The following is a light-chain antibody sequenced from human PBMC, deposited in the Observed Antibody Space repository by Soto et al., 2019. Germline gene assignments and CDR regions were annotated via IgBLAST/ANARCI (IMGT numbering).Light chain of an antibody. V-gene: IGLV1-40*01. CDR3: QSYDSSLSGYV. Sequence: VLTQPPSVSGAPGQRVTISCTGSSSNIGAGYDVHWYQQLPGTAPKLLIYGNSNRPSGVPDRFPGSKSGTSASLAITGLQAEDEADYYCQSYDSSLSGYVFGTGTKVTVL. CDR2: GNS. J-gene: IGLJ1*01. CDR1: SSNIGAGYD.